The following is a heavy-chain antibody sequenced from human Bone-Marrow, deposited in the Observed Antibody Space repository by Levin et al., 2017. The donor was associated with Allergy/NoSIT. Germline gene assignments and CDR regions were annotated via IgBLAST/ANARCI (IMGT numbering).Heavy chain of an antibody. CDR1: GFTFSSYA. CDR3: AKDEAHRYCSSTSCYDLPNYYYYGMDV. J-gene: IGHJ6*02. Sequence: GGSLRLSCAASGFTFSSYAMSWVRQAPGKGLEWVSAISGSGGSTYYADSVKGRFTISRDNSKNTLYLQMNSLRAEDTAVYYCAKDEAHRYCSSTSCYDLPNYYYYGMDVWGQGTTVTVSS. D-gene: IGHD2-2*01. CDR2: ISGSGGST. V-gene: IGHV3-23*01.